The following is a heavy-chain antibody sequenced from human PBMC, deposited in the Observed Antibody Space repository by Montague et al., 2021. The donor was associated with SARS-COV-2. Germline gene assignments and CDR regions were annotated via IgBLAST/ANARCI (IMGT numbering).Heavy chain of an antibody. CDR1: GFSFSTYA. V-gene: IGHV3-23*01. CDR3: AKAYDSGGYNYERGADY. CDR2: IGGNGRGT. J-gene: IGHJ4*02. Sequence: SLRLSCAASGFSFSTYAMIWVRQAPGKGLEWVAAIGGNGRGTYHAASVKGRFTISRDNSKSTVNLQMNSLTDGDTAVYFCAKAYDSGGYNYERGADYWGQGTLVTVS. D-gene: IGHD3-22*01.